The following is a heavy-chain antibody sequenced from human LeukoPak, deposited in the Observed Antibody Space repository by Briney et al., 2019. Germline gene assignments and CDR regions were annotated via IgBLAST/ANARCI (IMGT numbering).Heavy chain of an antibody. V-gene: IGHV3-30-3*01. J-gene: IGHJ4*02. Sequence: PGGSLRLSCAASGFTFSSYAMHWVRQAPGKGLEWVAVISYDGSNKYYADSVKGRFTISRDNSKNTLYLQMNSLRAEDTAVYYCASSAKETYCSSTSCPFDYWGQGTLVTVSS. CDR1: GFTFSSYA. CDR3: ASSAKETYCSSTSCPFDY. D-gene: IGHD2-2*01. CDR2: ISYDGSNK.